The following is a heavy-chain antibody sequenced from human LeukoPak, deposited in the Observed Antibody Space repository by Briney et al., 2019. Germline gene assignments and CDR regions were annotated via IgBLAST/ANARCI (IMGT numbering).Heavy chain of an antibody. CDR1: GGTFSDYA. V-gene: IGHV1-69*04. CDR2: IIPMLGIT. J-gene: IGHJ5*02. Sequence: GASVKVSCKASGGTFSDYAFSWVRQAPGQGLEWMGRIIPMLGITNYAQKFQGRVTITADKSTSTAYMELSSLRSEDTAVYYCARNSNLLGWGWFDPWGQGTLPTVSS. CDR3: ARNSNLLGWGWFDP. D-gene: IGHD3-16*01.